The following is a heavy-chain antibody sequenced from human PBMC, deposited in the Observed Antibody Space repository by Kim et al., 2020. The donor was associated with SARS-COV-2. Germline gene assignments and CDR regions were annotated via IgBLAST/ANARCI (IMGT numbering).Heavy chain of an antibody. CDR3: ARQSNRITIFGVVIIPGVMDV. V-gene: IGHV4-59*08. J-gene: IGHJ6*02. Sequence: SETLSLTCTVSGGSISSYYWSWIRQPPGKGLEWIGYIYYSGSTNYNPSLKSRVTISVDTSKNQFSLKLSSVTAADTAVYYCARQSNRITIFGVVIIPGVMDVWGQGTTLTVSS. CDR2: IYYSGST. D-gene: IGHD3-3*01. CDR1: GGSISSYY.